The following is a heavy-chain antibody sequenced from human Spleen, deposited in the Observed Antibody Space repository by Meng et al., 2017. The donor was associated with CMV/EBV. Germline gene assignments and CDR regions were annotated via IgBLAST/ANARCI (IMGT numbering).Heavy chain of an antibody. J-gene: IGHJ4*02. CDR1: GYSISSGYY. Sequence: SETLSLTCTVSGYSISSGYYWGWIRQPPGKGLEWIGSIYHSGSTYYNPSLKSRVTISVDTSKNQFSLKLSSVTAADTAVYYCARGDTAALPVWGQGTLVTVSS. V-gene: IGHV4-38-2*02. CDR2: IYHSGST. D-gene: IGHD5-18*01. CDR3: ARGDTAALPV.